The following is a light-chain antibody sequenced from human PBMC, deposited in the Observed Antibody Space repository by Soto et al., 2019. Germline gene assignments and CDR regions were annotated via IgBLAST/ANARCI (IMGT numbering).Light chain of an antibody. CDR2: HAS. CDR3: QHYNSYGT. J-gene: IGKJ1*01. Sequence: DIQMTQSPSSLSASVGDRVTITCQASQDISNYLNWYQQRPGKAPKILIYHASSLETGVPSRFSGSGSGTEFTLTISSLQPDDFATYYCQHYNSYGTFGQGTKVDIK. CDR1: QDISNY. V-gene: IGKV1-5*01.